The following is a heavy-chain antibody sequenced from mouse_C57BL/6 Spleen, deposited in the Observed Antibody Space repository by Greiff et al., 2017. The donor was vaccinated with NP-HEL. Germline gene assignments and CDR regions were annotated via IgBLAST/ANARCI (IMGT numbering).Heavy chain of an antibody. J-gene: IGHJ4*01. V-gene: IGHV1-4*01. D-gene: IGHD2-2*01. Sequence: VQLQQSGAELARPGASVKMSCKASGYTFTSYTMHWVKQRPGQGLEWIGYINPSSGYTKYNQKFKDKATLTADKSSSTAYMQLSSLTSEDSAVYYCARCGYGYDDAMDYWGQGTSVTVSS. CDR3: ARCGYGYDDAMDY. CDR1: GYTFTSYT. CDR2: INPSSGYT.